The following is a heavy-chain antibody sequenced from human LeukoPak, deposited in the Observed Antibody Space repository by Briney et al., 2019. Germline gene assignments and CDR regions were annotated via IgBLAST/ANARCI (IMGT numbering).Heavy chain of an antibody. CDR1: GFTVSSNY. Sequence: GGSLRLSCAASGFTVSSNYMSWVRQAPGKGLEWVSVIYSGGSTYYADSVKGRFTISRDNSKNTLYLQMNSLRAEDTAVYYCAKPYDSSGYYYYWGQGTLVTVSS. CDR2: IYSGGST. V-gene: IGHV3-53*01. J-gene: IGHJ4*02. CDR3: AKPYDSSGYYYY. D-gene: IGHD3-22*01.